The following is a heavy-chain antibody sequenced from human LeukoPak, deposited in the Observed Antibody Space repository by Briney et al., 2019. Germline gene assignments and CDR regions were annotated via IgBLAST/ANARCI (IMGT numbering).Heavy chain of an antibody. Sequence: PGGSLRLSCAASGFTFDDYAMHWVRHAPGKGLEWVSGISWNSGRIAYADSVKGRFTISGDNAKNSLYLQMNSLRAEDTALYYCAKDFGYSCGYGFDYWGQGTLVTVSS. J-gene: IGHJ4*02. D-gene: IGHD5-18*01. CDR1: GFTFDDYA. CDR2: ISWNSGRI. V-gene: IGHV3-9*01. CDR3: AKDFGYSCGYGFDY.